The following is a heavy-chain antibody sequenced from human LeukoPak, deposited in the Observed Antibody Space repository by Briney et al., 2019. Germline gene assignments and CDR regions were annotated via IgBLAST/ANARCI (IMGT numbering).Heavy chain of an antibody. V-gene: IGHV3-30-3*01. J-gene: IGHJ4*02. Sequence: GGSLRLSCAASGFTFSSYAMHWVRQAPGKGLEWVAVISYDGSNKYYADSVKGRFTISRDNSKNTLYLQMNSLRAEDTAVYYCARDPYGDYYFDYWGQGTLVTVSS. CDR1: GFTFSSYA. CDR3: ARDPYGDYYFDY. CDR2: ISYDGSNK. D-gene: IGHD4-17*01.